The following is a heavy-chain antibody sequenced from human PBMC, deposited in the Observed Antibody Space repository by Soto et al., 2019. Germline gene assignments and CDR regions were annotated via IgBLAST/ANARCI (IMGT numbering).Heavy chain of an antibody. CDR2: ISFDGNSK. D-gene: IGHD5-18*01. V-gene: IGHV3-30-3*01. J-gene: IGHJ6*02. Sequence: GSMRLSCVASGFTFSDYAMHWVRQAPGKGLEWVAVISFDGNSKYYADSVKGRFSLSRDSSNNTLSLEMKNLREEDAAIYFCARDLRGGXYNYGPWISNMFYGMDVWGQGTTVTVSS. CDR3: ARDLRGGXYNYGPWISNMFYGMDV. CDR1: GFTFSDYA.